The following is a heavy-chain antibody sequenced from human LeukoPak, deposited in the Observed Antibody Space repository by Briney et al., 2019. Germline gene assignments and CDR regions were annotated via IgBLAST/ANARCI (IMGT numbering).Heavy chain of an antibody. J-gene: IGHJ5*02. V-gene: IGHV4-39*01. D-gene: IGHD6-13*01. CDR1: GGSISSSNYY. CDR2: IYYSGST. CDR3: ARPHRAGWFDP. Sequence: KPSETLSLTCSVSGGSISSSNYYWGWLRQPPGKGLEWIGSIYYSGSTYYNPSLKSRVTISVDTSKNQFSLKLSSVTAADTAVYYCARPHRAGWFDPRGQGTLVTVSS.